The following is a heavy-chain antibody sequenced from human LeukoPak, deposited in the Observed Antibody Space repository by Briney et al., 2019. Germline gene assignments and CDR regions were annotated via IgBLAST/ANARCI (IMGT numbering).Heavy chain of an antibody. D-gene: IGHD6-13*01. V-gene: IGHV3-30*04. CDR2: ISYDGSNK. Sequence: GGSLRLSCAASGFTFSSYAMHWVRQAPGKGLEWVAVISYDGSNKYYADSVKGRFTISRDNSKNTLYLQMNSLRAEDTAVYYCARGAPSTIAAAAHYYYYGMDVWGQGTTVTVSS. CDR1: GFTFSSYA. CDR3: ARGAPSTIAAAAHYYYYGMDV. J-gene: IGHJ6*02.